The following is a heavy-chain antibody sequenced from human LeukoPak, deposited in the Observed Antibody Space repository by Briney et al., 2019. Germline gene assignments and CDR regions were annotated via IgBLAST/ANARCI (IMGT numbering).Heavy chain of an antibody. J-gene: IGHJ4*02. V-gene: IGHV3-30*18. Sequence: GGPLRLSCAASGFTFSSYGMHWVRQAPGKGLEWVAVISYDGSNKYYADSVKGRFTISRNNSKNTLYLQMNSLRAEDTAVYYCAKGPPGYDSSGYYPILSHWGQGTLVTVSS. CDR1: GFTFSSYG. CDR2: ISYDGSNK. D-gene: IGHD3-22*01. CDR3: AKGPPGYDSSGYYPILSH.